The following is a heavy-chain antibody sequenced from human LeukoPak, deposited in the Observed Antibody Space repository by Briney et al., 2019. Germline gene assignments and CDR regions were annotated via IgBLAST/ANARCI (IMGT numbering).Heavy chain of an antibody. J-gene: IGHJ4*02. V-gene: IGHV1-18*01. Sequence: ASVKVSCKASGYTFTSYGISWVRQAPGQGLEWMGRISAYNGNTNYAQKLQGRVTMTTDTSTSTAYMELRSLRSDDTAVYYCARVGNYDILPDYARSIHYYFDYWGQGALVTVSS. D-gene: IGHD3-9*01. CDR3: ARVGNYDILPDYARSIHYYFDY. CDR1: GYTFTSYG. CDR2: ISAYNGNT.